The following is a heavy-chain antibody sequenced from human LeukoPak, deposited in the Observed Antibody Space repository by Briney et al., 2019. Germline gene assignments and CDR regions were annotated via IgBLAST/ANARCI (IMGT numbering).Heavy chain of an antibody. Sequence: GGSLTLSCAASGFTFSSYGMHWVRQAPGKGLEWVAVIWYDGSNKYYADSEKGRFTISRDNSKNTLYLQMNSLRAEDTAVYYCAGVDYHFDYWGQGTLVTVSS. D-gene: IGHD4-11*01. J-gene: IGHJ4*02. V-gene: IGHV3-33*01. CDR1: GFTFSSYG. CDR2: IWYDGSNK. CDR3: AGVDYHFDY.